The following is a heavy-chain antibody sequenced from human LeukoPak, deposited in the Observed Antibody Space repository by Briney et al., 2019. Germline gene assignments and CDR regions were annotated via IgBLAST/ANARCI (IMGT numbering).Heavy chain of an antibody. CDR3: ATLGGRWLQFGY. Sequence: GGSLRLSCAASGFTFSSYEMNWVRQAPGKGLEWVSYISSSGSTIYYADSVKGRFTISRDNAKNSLYLQMNSLRAEDTAVYYCATLGGRWLQFGYWGQGTLVTVSS. V-gene: IGHV3-48*03. D-gene: IGHD5-24*01. CDR2: ISSSGSTI. CDR1: GFTFSSYE. J-gene: IGHJ4*02.